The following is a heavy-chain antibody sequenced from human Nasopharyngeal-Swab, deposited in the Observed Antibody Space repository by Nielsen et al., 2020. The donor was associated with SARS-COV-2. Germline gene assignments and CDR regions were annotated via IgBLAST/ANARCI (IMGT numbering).Heavy chain of an antibody. J-gene: IGHJ6*02. V-gene: IGHV4-34*01. D-gene: IGHD3/OR15-3a*01. Sequence: SETLSLTCAVYGGSFNNYYWTWIRQPPGKGLEWIGEINHRGSTNCNPSLKSRVTISVDTSKNQFSLKLSSVTAADTAVYYCARRTGYYYYYGMDVWGQGTTVTVSS. CDR2: INHRGST. CDR1: GGSFNNYY. CDR3: ARRTGYYYYYGMDV.